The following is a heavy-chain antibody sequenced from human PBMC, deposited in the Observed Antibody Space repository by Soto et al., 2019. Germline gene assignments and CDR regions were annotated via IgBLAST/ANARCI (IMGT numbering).Heavy chain of an antibody. D-gene: IGHD2-2*01. CDR1: GSVTRTSHYY. Sequence: EKLSHTRSVSGSVTRTSHYYWVRIRHPTGKGLEWIGSIYYSGSTYYNPSLKSRVTISVDTSKNQFSLKLSSVTAADTAVYYCACFEIVVVPAAYGWFDPWGQVTLVTVS. V-gene: IGHV4-39*01. J-gene: IGHJ5*02. CDR3: ACFEIVVVPAAYGWFDP. CDR2: IYYSGST.